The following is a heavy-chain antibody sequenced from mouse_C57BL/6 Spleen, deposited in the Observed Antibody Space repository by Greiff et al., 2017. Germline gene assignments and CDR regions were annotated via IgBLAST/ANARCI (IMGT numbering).Heavy chain of an antibody. CDR3: ARGGLRRLEYYFDY. CDR1: GYTFTSYW. J-gene: IGHJ2*01. D-gene: IGHD2-4*01. CDR2: IDPSDSYT. Sequence: QVQLQQPGAELVKPGASVKLSCKASGYTFTSYWMQWVKQRPGQGLEWIGEIDPSDSYTNYNQKFKGKATLTVDTSSSTAYMQLSSLTSEDSAVYYCARGGLRRLEYYFDYWGQGTTLTVSS. V-gene: IGHV1-50*01.